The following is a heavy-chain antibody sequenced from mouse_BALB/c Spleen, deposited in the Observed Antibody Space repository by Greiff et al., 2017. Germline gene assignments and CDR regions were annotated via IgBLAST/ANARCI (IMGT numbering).Heavy chain of an antibody. Sequence: VKLQESGAELVRPGVSVKISCKGSGYTFTDYAMHWVKQSHAKSLEWIGVISTYYGDASYNQKFKGKATMTVDKSSSTAYMELARLTSEDSAIYYCAKEGGNLYYAMDYWGQGTSVTVSS. CDR3: AKEGGNLYYAMDY. CDR2: ISTYYGDA. V-gene: IGHV1S137*01. D-gene: IGHD1-1*02. CDR1: GYTFTDYA. J-gene: IGHJ4*01.